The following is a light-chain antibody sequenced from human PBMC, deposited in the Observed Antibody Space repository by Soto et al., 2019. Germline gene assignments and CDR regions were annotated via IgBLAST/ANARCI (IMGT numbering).Light chain of an antibody. CDR2: DDA. CDR3: QVWDSSTDHPV. Sequence: SYVLTQPPSVSVAPGQTARITCGGANIGIKSVHWYHQKAGQAPVLVVHDDADRPSGIPERFSGSNSGNTATLTISRVEAGDEADYYCQVWDSSTDHPVFGGGTKLTVL. CDR1: NIGIKS. V-gene: IGLV3-21*02. J-gene: IGLJ2*01.